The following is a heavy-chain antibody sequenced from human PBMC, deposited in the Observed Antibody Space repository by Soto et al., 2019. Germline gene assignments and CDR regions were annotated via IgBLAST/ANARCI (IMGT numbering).Heavy chain of an antibody. CDR3: ARDHLILPAHDFFYGSDV. V-gene: IGHV3-7*03. D-gene: IGHD2-21*02. J-gene: IGHJ6*02. CDR1: GFTFSMYS. CDR2: IPQDGVDG. Sequence: GGSLRLSCEVSGFTFSMYSMSWVRQSPGKGLEWVAKIPQDGVDGHYADSVKGRFIISRDNGKNSLHLQLNNLRAEDTAVYYCARDHLILPAHDFFYGSDVWGRGATITVSS.